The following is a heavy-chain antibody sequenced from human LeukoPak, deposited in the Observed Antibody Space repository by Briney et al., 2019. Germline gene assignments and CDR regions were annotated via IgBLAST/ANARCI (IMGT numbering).Heavy chain of an antibody. V-gene: IGHV4-39*07. CDR2: IYYSGTT. D-gene: IGHD3-22*01. Sequence: SETLSLTCTVSGGSISSSSYYWGWIRQPPGKGLEWIGSIYYSGTTYYNPSLKSRVTISEDTSKNQFSLKLSSVTVADTAVYYCARGSDYYDSSGYYFPSFVSYWGQGTLVTVSS. J-gene: IGHJ4*02. CDR1: GGSISSSSYY. CDR3: ARGSDYYDSSGYYFPSFVSY.